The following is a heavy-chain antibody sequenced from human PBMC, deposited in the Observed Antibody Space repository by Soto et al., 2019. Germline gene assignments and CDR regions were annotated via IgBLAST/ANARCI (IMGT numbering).Heavy chain of an antibody. CDR3: AKGAVAGNYYYYGMDV. V-gene: IGHV3-23*01. CDR2: ISGSGGST. Sequence: GGSLRLSCAASGFTFSSYAMSWVRQAPGKGLEWVSAISGSGGSTYYADSVKGRFTISRDNSKNTLYLQMNSLRAEDTAVYYCAKGAVAGNYYYYGMDVWGQGTTVTVSS. J-gene: IGHJ6*02. D-gene: IGHD6-19*01. CDR1: GFTFSSYA.